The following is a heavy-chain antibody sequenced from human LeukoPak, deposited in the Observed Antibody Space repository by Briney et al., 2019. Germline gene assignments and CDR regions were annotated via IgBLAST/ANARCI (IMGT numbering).Heavy chain of an antibody. CDR2: IKQDGSEK. Sequence: GGSLRLSCAASGFTFSTYDIHWVRQAPGKGLEWVANIKQDGSEKYYVDSVKGRFTISRDNAKNSLYLQMNSLRAEDTAVYYCARDRKIIADYYYDSSTYDYWGQGTLVTVSS. J-gene: IGHJ4*02. V-gene: IGHV3-7*03. D-gene: IGHD3-22*01. CDR3: ARDRKIIADYYYDSSTYDY. CDR1: GFTFSTYD.